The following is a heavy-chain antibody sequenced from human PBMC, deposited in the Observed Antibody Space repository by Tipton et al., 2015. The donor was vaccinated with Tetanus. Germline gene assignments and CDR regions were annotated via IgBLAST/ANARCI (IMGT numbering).Heavy chain of an antibody. V-gene: IGHV3-7*01. CDR3: ARGMSFDP. CDR2: IKYDESEK. CDR1: GFTFNTHW. Sequence: SLRLSCAASGFTFNTHWMSWARQAPGKGLEWVANIKYDESEKYYVDSVKGRFTISRDNAKNSLYLQMNSLRVDDTAVYYCARGMSFDPWGQGTLVTVSS. J-gene: IGHJ5*02.